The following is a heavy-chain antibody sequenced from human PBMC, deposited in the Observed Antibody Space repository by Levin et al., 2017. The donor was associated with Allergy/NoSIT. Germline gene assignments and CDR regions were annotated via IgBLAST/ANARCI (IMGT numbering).Heavy chain of an antibody. CDR3: ARSTEGPEGGYERGLGAFDI. CDR1: GFTFSSYG. J-gene: IGHJ3*02. Sequence: GESLKISCVASGFTFSSYGMHWARQAPGKGLEWVAVIWYDGSNKFYADSVKGRFTISRDNSKNTLYLQMNSLRAEDTAVYYCARSTEGPEGGYERGLGAFDIWGQGTMVTVSS. D-gene: IGHD5-12*01. V-gene: IGHV3-33*01. CDR2: IWYDGSNK.